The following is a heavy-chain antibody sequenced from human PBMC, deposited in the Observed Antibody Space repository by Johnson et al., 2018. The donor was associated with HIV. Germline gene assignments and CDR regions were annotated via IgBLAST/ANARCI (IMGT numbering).Heavy chain of an antibody. V-gene: IGHV3-30-3*01. Sequence: QVHLVESGGGVVQPGRSLRLSCAASGFTFSNYVMNWVRQAPGRGLEWVALVSFDGSNKYFADSVKGRFTNSRDNSKNTVRFHMNSLKAEDTGLYYCARTIGDRPGGAFDVWGQGTMVTVSS. CDR3: ARTIGDRPGGAFDV. D-gene: IGHD6-6*01. J-gene: IGHJ3*01. CDR1: GFTFSNYV. CDR2: VSFDGSNK.